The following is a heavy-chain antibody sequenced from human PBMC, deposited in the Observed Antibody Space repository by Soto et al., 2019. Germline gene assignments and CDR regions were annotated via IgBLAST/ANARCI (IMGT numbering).Heavy chain of an antibody. CDR3: ARESSYGLVY. CDR1: GYTFTSYD. V-gene: IGHV1-8*01. CDR2: MNPNTGNT. Sequence: QVQLVQSGAEVKKPGASVKVSCKASGYTFTSYDINWVRQATGQGLEWMGWMNPNTGNTAYAQKFQGRVSMTRINSISTAYMELSSLRSEDTAVYYCARESSYGLVYWGHGTLVTVSS. J-gene: IGHJ4*01. D-gene: IGHD5-18*01.